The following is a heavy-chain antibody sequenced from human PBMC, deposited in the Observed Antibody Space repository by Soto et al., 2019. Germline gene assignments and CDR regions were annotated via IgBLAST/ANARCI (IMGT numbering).Heavy chain of an antibody. CDR1: GGSFSGYY. CDR3: ARSPPNYYYGMDV. J-gene: IGHJ6*02. Sequence: PSETLSLTCAVYGGSFSGYYWSWIRQPPGKGLEWIGEINHSGSTNYNPSLKSRVTISVDTSKNQVSLKLSSVTAADTAVYYCARSPPNYYYGMDVWGQGTTVTVSS. V-gene: IGHV4-34*01. CDR2: INHSGST.